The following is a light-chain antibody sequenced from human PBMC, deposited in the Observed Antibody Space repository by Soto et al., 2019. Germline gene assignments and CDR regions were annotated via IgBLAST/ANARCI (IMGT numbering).Light chain of an antibody. Sequence: DIQMTQYPSTLSASVGDRVTVSCLASQSISSWLAWYQQKQGKAPKLLIYDASSLASGVPSRFRGSVSRTEFTLTISGLQPDDFATYYCQQYVTSSGTFGKGTEVDI. CDR1: QSISSW. CDR2: DAS. V-gene: IGKV1-5*01. CDR3: QQYVTSSGT. J-gene: IGKJ1*01.